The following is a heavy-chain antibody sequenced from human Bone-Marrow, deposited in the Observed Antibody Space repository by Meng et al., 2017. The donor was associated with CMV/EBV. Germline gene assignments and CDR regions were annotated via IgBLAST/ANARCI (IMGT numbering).Heavy chain of an antibody. V-gene: IGHV1-18*01. J-gene: IGHJ6*02. D-gene: IGHD2-2*01. CDR2: ISTYNGNT. CDR1: GYTFTNYG. Sequence: ASVKVSCKASGYTFTNYGISWVRQAPGQGLEWMGWISTYNGNTQCAQKFQGRVTITADKSTSTAYMELSRLRSDDTAVYYCARGPLPVNEYPKIVTYYYYGMDVWGQGTTVTVSS. CDR3: ARGPLPVNEYPKIVTYYYYGMDV.